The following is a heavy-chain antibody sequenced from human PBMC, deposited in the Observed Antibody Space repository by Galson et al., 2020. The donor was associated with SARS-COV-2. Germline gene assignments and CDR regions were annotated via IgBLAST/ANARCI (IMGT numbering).Heavy chain of an antibody. V-gene: IGHV4-61*09. D-gene: IGHD3-16*01. CDR1: GGSINSGPYY. J-gene: IGHJ6*03. CDR3: ARELERRWGDYSYMDV. Sequence: SAPLSLTCTVSGGSINSGPYYWSWVRQPAGKELEWIVHVYGSGGTNYSPSLRSRVSVTLDTSQNQFSLKLTSVTGADTGVYYCARELERRWGDYSYMDVWGKGTTVTVSS. CDR2: VYGSGGT.